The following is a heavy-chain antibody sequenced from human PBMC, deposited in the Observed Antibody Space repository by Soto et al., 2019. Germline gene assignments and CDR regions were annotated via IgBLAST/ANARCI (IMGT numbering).Heavy chain of an antibody. CDR2: IYWDDDK. J-gene: IGHJ4*02. CDR3: AHTGPGGVYSLGH. Sequence: QITLKESGPTLVKPTQTLTLTCTFSGFSLSSSGMGVGWIRQPPGKALEWLALIYWDDDKYYSPSLKSKLTIAKYTSKKQVVLIMTSMDPVDTAIYYCAHTGPGGVYSLGHWGPGTLVTVS. CDR1: GFSLSSSGMG. V-gene: IGHV2-5*02. D-gene: IGHD2-8*02.